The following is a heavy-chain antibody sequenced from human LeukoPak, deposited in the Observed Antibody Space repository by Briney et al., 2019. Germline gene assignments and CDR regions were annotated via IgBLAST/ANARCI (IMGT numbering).Heavy chain of an antibody. Sequence: GESLRLSCAASGFTVSSNYMSWVRQAPGKGLEWVSVIYSGGSTYYADSVKGRFTISRDNSKNTLYLQMNSLRAEDTAVYYCASHSPYGDYVGYWDQGTLVTVSS. D-gene: IGHD4-17*01. CDR3: ASHSPYGDYVGY. J-gene: IGHJ4*02. V-gene: IGHV3-53*01. CDR2: IYSGGST. CDR1: GFTVSSNY.